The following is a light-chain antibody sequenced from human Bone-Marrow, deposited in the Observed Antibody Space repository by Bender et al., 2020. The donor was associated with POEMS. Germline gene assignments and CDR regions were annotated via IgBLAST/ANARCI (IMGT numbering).Light chain of an antibody. CDR3: QSADSSLTTVL. CDR2: KDK. CDR1: ALPKQH. V-gene: IGLV3-25*03. J-gene: IGLJ2*01. Sequence: SYELTQPPSVSVSPGQTASITCSGDALPKQHAYWYQQKPGQAPMLVIYKDKERPSGIPERFSGSTSGTTVTLTISGVQPEDEADYYCQSADSSLTTVLFGGGTKLTVL.